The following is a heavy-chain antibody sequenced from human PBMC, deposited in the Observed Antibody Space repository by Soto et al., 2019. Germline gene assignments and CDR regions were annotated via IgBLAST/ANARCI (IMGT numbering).Heavy chain of an antibody. Sequence: GGSLRLSCKGSGYSFTSYWIGWVRQMPGKGLEWMGIIYPGDSDTRYSPSFQGQVTISADKSISTAYLQWSSLKAPDTAMYYCARLLGYCSGGSCYSPLGFFNWFDPWGQGTLVTVSS. CDR3: ARLLGYCSGGSCYSPLGFFNWFDP. V-gene: IGHV5-51*01. J-gene: IGHJ5*02. CDR2: IYPGDSDT. CDR1: GYSFTSYW. D-gene: IGHD2-15*01.